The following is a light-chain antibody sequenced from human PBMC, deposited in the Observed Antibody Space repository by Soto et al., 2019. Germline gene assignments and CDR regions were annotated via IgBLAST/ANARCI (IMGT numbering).Light chain of an antibody. CDR3: QRSNIWRRT. J-gene: IGKJ1*01. CDR1: QSVSSN. Sequence: EVVLTQSPNTLSVSPGERASVSGGSSQSVSSNLAWYQQKPGQAPRLLIYGASTRATGIPARFSGSGSGTEFTLTISSLQSEDFAVYDCQRSNIWRRTIDHGTKVDIK. V-gene: IGKV3-15*01. CDR2: GAS.